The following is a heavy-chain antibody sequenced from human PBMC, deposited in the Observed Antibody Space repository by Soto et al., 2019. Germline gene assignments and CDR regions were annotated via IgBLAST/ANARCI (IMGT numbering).Heavy chain of an antibody. D-gene: IGHD1-7*01. CDR1: GYTLTELS. CDR3: ATAELELLNYYFDY. V-gene: IGHV1-24*01. Sequence: GASVMVSCKVSGYTLTELSMHWVRQAPGKGLEWMGGFDPEDGETIYAQKFQGRVTMTEDTSTDTAYMELSSLRSEDTAVYYCATAELELLNYYFDYWGQGTLVTVSS. CDR2: FDPEDGET. J-gene: IGHJ4*02.